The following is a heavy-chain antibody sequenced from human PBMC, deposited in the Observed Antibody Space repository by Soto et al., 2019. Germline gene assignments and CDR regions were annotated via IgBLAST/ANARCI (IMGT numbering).Heavy chain of an antibody. D-gene: IGHD2-15*01. CDR1: GFTFSSYA. CDR2: ISGSGGST. V-gene: IGHV3-23*01. J-gene: IGHJ3*02. CDR3: AKDRYCSGGSCRPRNDAFDS. Sequence: EVQLLESGGGLVQPGGSLRLSCAASGFTFSSYAMSWVRQAPGKGLEWVSAISGSGGSTYYADSVKGRFTISRDNSKNTQYLQMNRLRAEDTAVYYCAKDRYCSGGSCRPRNDAFDSWGQGTMVTVSS.